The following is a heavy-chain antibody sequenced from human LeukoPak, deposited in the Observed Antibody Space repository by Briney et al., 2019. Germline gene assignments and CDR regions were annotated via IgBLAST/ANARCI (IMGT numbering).Heavy chain of an antibody. J-gene: IGHJ4*02. CDR1: GGIFIRYA. Sequence: ASVKVSCKASGGIFIRYAISWVRQAPGQGLEWMGGIIPIFGTANYAQKFQGRVTITADESTSTAYMELSSLRSEDTAVYYCARGWDHDSDGRPTAYVYWGQGTLVTVSS. CDR2: IIPIFGTA. CDR3: ARGWDHDSDGRPTAYVY. D-gene: IGHD3-22*01. V-gene: IGHV1-69*13.